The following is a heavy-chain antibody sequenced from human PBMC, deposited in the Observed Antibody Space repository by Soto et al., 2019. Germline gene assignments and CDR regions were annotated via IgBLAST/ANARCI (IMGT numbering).Heavy chain of an antibody. Sequence: GGSLRLSCAASGFTFSSYEMNWVRQAPGKGLEWVSYISSSGSTIYYADSVKGRFTISRDNAKNSLYLQMNSLRAEDTAVYYCARPPANGMDVWGQGTTVTVSS. CDR3: ARPPANGMDV. CDR2: ISSSGSTI. V-gene: IGHV3-48*03. CDR1: GFTFSSYE. J-gene: IGHJ6*02.